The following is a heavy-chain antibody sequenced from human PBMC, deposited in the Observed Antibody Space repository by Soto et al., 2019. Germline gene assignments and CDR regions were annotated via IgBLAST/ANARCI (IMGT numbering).Heavy chain of an antibody. CDR2: IYWDDDK. CDR1: VFAVTTTDMG. V-gene: IGHV2-5*02. Sequence: KAAQTRKLTWDFAVFAVTTTDMGVAWIRQPPGKALEWLALIYWDDDKRYSPSLKNRLAISKDTSRNRVVLTITNMNPEDTGTYFCAHAGDYDLLSFDHWGPGTLVTVSS. D-gene: IGHD4-17*01. CDR3: AHAGDYDLLSFDH. J-gene: IGHJ4*02.